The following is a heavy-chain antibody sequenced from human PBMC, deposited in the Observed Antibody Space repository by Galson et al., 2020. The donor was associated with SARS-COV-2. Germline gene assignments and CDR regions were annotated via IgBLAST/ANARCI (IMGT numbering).Heavy chain of an antibody. CDR3: AREAFPQGADTALVTWFGMSVTTKKGFDH. Sequence: GESLKISCAASGFTFNTYNMHWVRQAPGRGLEWVAVISYDGSNKYYADSVKGRFTISRDNSKNTLFLQMTSLRAEDTAVYYCAREAFPQGADTALVTWFGMSVTTKKGFDHWGRGTLVTVSS. D-gene: IGHD5-18*01. V-gene: IGHV3-30*01. J-gene: IGHJ4*02. CDR1: GFTFNTYN. CDR2: ISYDGSNK.